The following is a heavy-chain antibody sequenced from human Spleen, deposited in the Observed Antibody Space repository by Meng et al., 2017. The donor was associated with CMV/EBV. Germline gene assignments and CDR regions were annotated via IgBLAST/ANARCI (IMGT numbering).Heavy chain of an antibody. CDR3: ARDVARYFDAFDI. J-gene: IGHJ3*02. V-gene: IGHV1-18*04. D-gene: IGHD1-26*01. Sequence: ASVKVSCKASGYTFISYYIHWVRQAPGQGLEWMGWISAYNGNTNYAQKLQGRVTMTTDTSTSTAYMELRSLRSDDTAVYYCARDVARYFDAFDIWGQGTMVTVSS. CDR1: GYTFISYY. CDR2: ISAYNGNT.